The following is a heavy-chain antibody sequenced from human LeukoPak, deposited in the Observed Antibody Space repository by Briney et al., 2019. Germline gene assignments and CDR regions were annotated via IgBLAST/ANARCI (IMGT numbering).Heavy chain of an antibody. CDR3: AKHSGSYFIYYVDS. CDR1: GFSFSSYG. V-gene: IGHV3-23*01. J-gene: IGHJ4*02. CDR2: ISGSAYNS. D-gene: IGHD1-26*01. Sequence: GGSLRLSCAASGFSFSSYGLSGVRQAPGKGLEWVSPISGSAYNSYYADSVKGRFTISRDNSANTLYLQMNSLRAEDTAVYYCAKHSGSYFIYYVDSWGQGTLVTVSS.